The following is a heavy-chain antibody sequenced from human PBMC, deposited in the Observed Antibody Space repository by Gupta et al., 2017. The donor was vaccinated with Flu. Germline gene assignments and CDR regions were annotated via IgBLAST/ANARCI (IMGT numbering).Heavy chain of an antibody. CDR1: GGSFNGFS. Sequence: QVQLQQWGAGLLKPSETLSLTCAVYGGSFNGFSWSWIRQPPGKGLEWIGEIGHSGGSNYNPSLKSRLAISVDTSKNQFSLKLRSVTAADTAVYYCARGIWYRRSGYIPGCSDWGQGTLGTVS. J-gene: IGHJ4*02. CDR2: IGHSGGS. D-gene: IGHD3-3*01. V-gene: IGHV4-34*01. CDR3: ARGIWYRRSGYIPGCSD.